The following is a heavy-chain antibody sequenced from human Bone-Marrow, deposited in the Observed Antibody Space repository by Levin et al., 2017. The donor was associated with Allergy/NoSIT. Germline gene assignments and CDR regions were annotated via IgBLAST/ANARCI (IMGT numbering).Heavy chain of an antibody. CDR3: ARGMVAVTMSAFDI. CDR1: GGTFSTYA. D-gene: IGHD2-15*01. J-gene: IGHJ3*02. CDR2: IIPIYNIA. Sequence: SVKVSCKSSGGTFSTYAISWVRQAPGQGLEWMGGIIPIYNIANYAKKFQGRVTITADGSTSTAYMDLSGLRSEDTAVYYCARGMVAVTMSAFDIWGQGTKVTVSS. V-gene: IGHV1-69*13.